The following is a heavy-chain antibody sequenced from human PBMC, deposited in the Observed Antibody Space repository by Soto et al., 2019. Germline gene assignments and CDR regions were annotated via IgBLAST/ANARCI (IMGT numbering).Heavy chain of an antibody. CDR3: ARGSSWSYFDY. J-gene: IGHJ4*02. CDR2: INTAKDNT. CDR1: GYTFTSYA. V-gene: IGHV1-3*04. Sequence: QVQLVQSGTEVKKPGASVKVSCKASGYTFTSYAIHWVRQAPGQRLEWMGWINTAKDNTKYSQKFQGRVTITRDTSASIVYMELSSLRSEDTAVYYCARGSSWSYFDYWGQGTLVTVSS. D-gene: IGHD6-13*01.